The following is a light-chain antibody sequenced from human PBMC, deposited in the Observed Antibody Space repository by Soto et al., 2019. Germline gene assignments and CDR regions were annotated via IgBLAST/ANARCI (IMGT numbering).Light chain of an antibody. CDR1: SSNIGSYT. CDR3: GTWDSSLSAVV. Sequence: QSVLTQPPSASGTPGQRVTISCSGSSSNIGSYTVNWYQQLPGTAPKLLIYDNNKRPSGIPDRFSGSKSGTSATLGITGLQTGDEADYYCGTWDSSLSAVVFGGGTKLTVL. CDR2: DNN. V-gene: IGLV1-51*01. J-gene: IGLJ2*01.